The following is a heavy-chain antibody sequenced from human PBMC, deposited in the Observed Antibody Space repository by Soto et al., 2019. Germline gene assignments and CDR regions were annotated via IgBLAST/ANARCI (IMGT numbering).Heavy chain of an antibody. CDR2: FDPEDGET. CDR1: GYTLTELS. J-gene: IGHJ5*02. CDR3: ATGGAPGNTVTTWLWWFDP. Sequence: QVQLVQSGAEVKKPGASVKVSCKVSGYTLTELSMHWVRQAPGKGLEWMGGFDPEDGETIYAQKFQGRVSMTEHTSTDPAYMELSGLRSEDTAVYYCATGGAPGNTVTTWLWWFDPWGQETLVTVSS. D-gene: IGHD4-17*01. V-gene: IGHV1-24*01.